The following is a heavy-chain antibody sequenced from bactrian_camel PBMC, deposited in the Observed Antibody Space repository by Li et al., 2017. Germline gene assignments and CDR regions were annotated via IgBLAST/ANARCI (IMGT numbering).Heavy chain of an antibody. V-gene: IGHV3S63*01. Sequence: HVQLVVSGGGSVRAGGSLRLSCIVSGYTGDINFMGWFRQSPGQEREGLAVIWTDDDSTHYFDSAKGRFTISRDNAQSAMYLQMNNLKPDDTGMYYCAAGRRVFSSCEHLPIQDDDIAYVGQGTQVTVS. CDR1: GYTGDINF. D-gene: IGHD4*01. J-gene: IGHJ4*01. CDR2: IWTDDDST.